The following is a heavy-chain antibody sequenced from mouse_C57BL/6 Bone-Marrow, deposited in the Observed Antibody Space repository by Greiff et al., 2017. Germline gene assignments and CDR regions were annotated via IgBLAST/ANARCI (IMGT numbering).Heavy chain of an antibody. Sequence: QVQLQQSGAELVRPGTSVKVSCKASGYAFTNYLIEWVKQRPGQGLEWIGVINPGSGGTNYNEKFKGKATLTADKSSSTAYMQLSSLTSEDSAVYFCARGSKGGYWGQGTTLTVSS. CDR3: ARGSKGGY. CDR1: GYAFTNYL. J-gene: IGHJ2*01. D-gene: IGHD1-3*01. CDR2: INPGSGGT. V-gene: IGHV1-54*01.